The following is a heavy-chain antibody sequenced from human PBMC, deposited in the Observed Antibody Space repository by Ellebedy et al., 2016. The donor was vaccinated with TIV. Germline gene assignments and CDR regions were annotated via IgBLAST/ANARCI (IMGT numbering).Heavy chain of an antibody. J-gene: IGHJ5*02. Sequence: PGGSLRLSCATSGFKFDDFAMQWVRHAPGKGLEWVALITGDGTTISYGDSVRGRFTISRDNSENSVYLQMHGLTTGDTALYYCAKGLGLDPWGRGTLVTVSS. D-gene: IGHD3-16*01. V-gene: IGHV3-43*02. CDR3: AKGLGLDP. CDR1: GFKFDDFA. CDR2: ITGDGTTI.